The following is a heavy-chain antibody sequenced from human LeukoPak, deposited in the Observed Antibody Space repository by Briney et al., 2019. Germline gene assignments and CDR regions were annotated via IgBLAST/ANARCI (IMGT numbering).Heavy chain of an antibody. V-gene: IGHV3-74*01. J-gene: IGHJ6*02. Sequence: GGSLRLSCAASGFTFSDYWMHWVRQAPGKGLVWVSGTNSDETSTIYADSVKGRFTISRDNAKNTLYLQMNSLRAEDTALYYCARGKYPYSLDIWGQGTTVSVSS. D-gene: IGHD2-2*02. CDR3: ARGKYPYSLDI. CDR2: TNSDETST. CDR1: GFTFSDYW.